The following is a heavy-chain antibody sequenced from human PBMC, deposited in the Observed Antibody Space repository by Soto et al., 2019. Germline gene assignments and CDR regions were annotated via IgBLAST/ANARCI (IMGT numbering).Heavy chain of an antibody. V-gene: IGHV1-45*01. CDR1: GYTFTHRY. CDR2: IIPSNGNT. J-gene: IGHJ6*04. Sequence: SSVKVSCKSSGYTFTHRYLHWVRQAPGQALEWMGWIIPSNGNTNYQTTLRGKVTTPRDRSMTRAYMKLSSLRSEEPAMYYCAGTLYTWNYASYYGMAVWGKGTTV. CDR3: AGTLYTWNYASYYGMAV. D-gene: IGHD1-7*01.